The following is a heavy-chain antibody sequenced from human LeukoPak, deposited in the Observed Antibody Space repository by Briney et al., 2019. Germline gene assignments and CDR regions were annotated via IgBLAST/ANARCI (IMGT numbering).Heavy chain of an antibody. Sequence: SETLSLTCTVSGGSISSYYWSWIRQPPGKGLEWIGYIYYSGSTNYNPSLKSRVTISVDTSKNQFSLKLSSVTAADTAVYYCAGGEYSSSWNYYYYYMDVWGKGTTVTVSS. CDR1: GGSISSYY. CDR3: AGGEYSSSWNYYYYYMDV. J-gene: IGHJ6*03. D-gene: IGHD6-6*01. CDR2: IYYSGST. V-gene: IGHV4-59*01.